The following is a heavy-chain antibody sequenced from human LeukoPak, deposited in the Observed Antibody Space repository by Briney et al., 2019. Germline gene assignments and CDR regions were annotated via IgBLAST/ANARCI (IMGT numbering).Heavy chain of an antibody. CDR1: GFTFSTFG. CDR2: ISYDGSNK. J-gene: IGHJ4*02. D-gene: IGHD5-18*01. CDR3: ARGYSHGYGYFDY. Sequence: PGGSLRLSCAASGFTFSTFGMNWVRQAPGKGLEWVAVISYDGSNKYYADSVKGRFTISRDNSKNTLYLQMNSLRAEDTAVYYCARGYSHGYGYFDYWGQGTLVTVSS. V-gene: IGHV3-30*03.